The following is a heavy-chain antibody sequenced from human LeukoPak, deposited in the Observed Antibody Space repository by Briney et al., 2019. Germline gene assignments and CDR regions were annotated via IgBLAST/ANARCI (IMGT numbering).Heavy chain of an antibody. CDR3: ARGRVTTIANYYYYYIDV. Sequence: PSETLSLTCTVSGGSFSSGDYYWSWIRQPPGKGLEWIGYIYYSGSTYYNPSLKSRVTISLDTSKKQFSLQLNSVTPEDTAVYYCARGRVTTIANYYYYYIDVWGKGTTVTVSS. CDR1: GGSFSSGDYY. D-gene: IGHD4-17*01. J-gene: IGHJ6*03. CDR2: IYYSGST. V-gene: IGHV4-30-4*01.